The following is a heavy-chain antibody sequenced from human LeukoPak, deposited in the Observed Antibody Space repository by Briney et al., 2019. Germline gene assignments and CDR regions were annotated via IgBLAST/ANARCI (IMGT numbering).Heavy chain of an antibody. D-gene: IGHD2-2*01. CDR2: IKQDGSEK. V-gene: IGHV3-7*01. CDR3: ARRYCSSTSCYPNFDY. J-gene: IGHJ4*02. CDR1: GFTFSNYW. Sequence: GGSLRLSCAASGFTFSNYWMSWVRQAPGKGLEWVANIKQDGSEKYYVDSVKGRFTISRDNAKNSLYLQMNSLRAEDTAVYYCARRYCSSTSCYPNFDYWGQGTLVTVSS.